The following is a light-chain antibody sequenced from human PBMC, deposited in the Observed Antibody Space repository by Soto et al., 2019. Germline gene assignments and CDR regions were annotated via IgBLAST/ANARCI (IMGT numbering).Light chain of an antibody. Sequence: ALTQPRSVSGSPGQSVAISCTGTSSDVGGYNYVSWYQQHPGKAPKLMIYDVNKRPSGVPDRFSGSKSGNTASLTISGLQAEDEADYYCCSFAGDPYVFGTGTKVTVL. CDR1: SSDVGGYNY. J-gene: IGLJ1*01. V-gene: IGLV2-11*01. CDR2: DVN. CDR3: CSFAGDPYV.